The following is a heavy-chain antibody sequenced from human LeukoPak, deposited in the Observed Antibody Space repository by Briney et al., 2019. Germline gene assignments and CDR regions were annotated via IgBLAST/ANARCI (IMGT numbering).Heavy chain of an antibody. V-gene: IGHV1-8*03. CDR2: MNPNSGNT. J-gene: IGHJ5*02. CDR3: ARDRIAARSWFDP. CDR1: GYTLTSYD. D-gene: IGHD6-6*01. Sequence: GASVKVSCKASGYTLTSYDIKWVRQATGQGLEWMGWMNPNSGNTGYAQEFQGRVTITRNTSISTAYMELSSLRSDDTAVYYCARDRIAARSWFDPWGQGTLVSVSS.